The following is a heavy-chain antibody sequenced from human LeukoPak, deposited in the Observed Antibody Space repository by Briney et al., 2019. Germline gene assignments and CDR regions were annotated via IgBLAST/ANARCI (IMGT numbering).Heavy chain of an antibody. CDR3: AKPKLKSAAGFDY. CDR1: GFTFSSTW. D-gene: IGHD6-25*01. Sequence: GGSLRLSCAASGFTFSSTWMSWVRQAPGKGLEWVSAISGSGGSTYYADSVKGRFTISRDNSKNTLYLQMNSLRAEDTAVYYCAKPKLKSAAGFDYWGQGTLVTVSS. J-gene: IGHJ4*02. V-gene: IGHV3-23*01. CDR2: ISGSGGST.